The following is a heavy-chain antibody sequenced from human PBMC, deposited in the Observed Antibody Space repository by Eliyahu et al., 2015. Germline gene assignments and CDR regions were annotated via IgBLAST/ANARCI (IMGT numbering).Heavy chain of an antibody. V-gene: IGHV1-18*01. D-gene: IGHD1-26*01. CDR3: AXDRSQELLQHADFDY. CDR1: GYTFXSYG. J-gene: IGHJ4*02. Sequence: QVQLVQSGAEVKKPGASVKXSCKASGYTFXSYGISWVRQAPGQGLEWMGWISAYNGNTNYAQKLQGRVTMTTDTSTSTAYMELRSLRSDDTAVYYCAXDRSQELLQHADFDYWGQGTLVTVSS. CDR2: ISAYNGNT.